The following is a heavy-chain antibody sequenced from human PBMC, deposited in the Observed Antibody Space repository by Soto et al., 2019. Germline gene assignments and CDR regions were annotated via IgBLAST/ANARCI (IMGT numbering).Heavy chain of an antibody. V-gene: IGHV3-23*01. J-gene: IGHJ5*02. Sequence: GGSLRLSCAASGFTFINYAMTWVRQAPGKGLEWVSGISGSGGQIYYADSVKGRFTISRDNSKNTLYLQMNSLRAEDTALYYCAKALDYDGSGSPFAPWGQGTLVTVSS. CDR2: ISGSGGQI. CDR3: AKALDYDGSGSPFAP. CDR1: GFTFINYA. D-gene: IGHD3-22*01.